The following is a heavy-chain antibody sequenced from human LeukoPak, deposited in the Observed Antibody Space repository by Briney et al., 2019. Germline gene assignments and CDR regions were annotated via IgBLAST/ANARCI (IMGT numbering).Heavy chain of an antibody. J-gene: IGHJ2*01. Sequence: GGSLRLSCAASGFTFSSYAMSWVRQAPGKGLEWVSAVGGSGDNTFYADPVKGRFTISRGNSKNTLYLQMNSLRAEDTAVYYCAQVYSSGGYWYFDLWGRGTLVTVSS. CDR1: GFTFSSYA. V-gene: IGHV3-23*01. D-gene: IGHD6-19*01. CDR2: VGGSGDNT. CDR3: AQVYSSGGYWYFDL.